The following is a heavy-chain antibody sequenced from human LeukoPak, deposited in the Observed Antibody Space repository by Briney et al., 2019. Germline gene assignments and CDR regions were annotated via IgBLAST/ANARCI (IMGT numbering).Heavy chain of an antibody. V-gene: IGHV3-48*01. CDR3: ARDRDPYYDYVWGSDY. CDR2: ISGSSSTI. Sequence: GGSLRLSCAASGFTFSSYSMNWVRQAPGKGLEWVSYISGSSSTIYYADSVKGRFTISRDNAKNSLYLQMNSLRAEDTAVYYCARDRDPYYDYVWGSDYWGQGTLVTVSS. D-gene: IGHD3-16*01. CDR1: GFTFSSYS. J-gene: IGHJ4*02.